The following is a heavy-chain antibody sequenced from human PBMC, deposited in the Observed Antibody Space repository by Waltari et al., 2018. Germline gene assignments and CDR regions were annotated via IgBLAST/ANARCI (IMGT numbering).Heavy chain of an antibody. J-gene: IGHJ4*02. Sequence: EVQLLESGGGLVQPGGSLRHSCAASGFTVSNSWMDWVRQAPGKGLEWVANIKPDGSESHYVDSVQGRFTVSRDNTQNLLYLQMNTLRVDDTAVYYCSLSLNSWGQGTLVTVSP. CDR3: SLSLNS. V-gene: IGHV3-7*01. CDR1: GFTVSNSW. CDR2: IKPDGSES.